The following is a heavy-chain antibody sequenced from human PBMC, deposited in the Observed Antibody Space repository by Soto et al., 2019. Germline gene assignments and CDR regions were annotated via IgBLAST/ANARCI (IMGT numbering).Heavy chain of an antibody. CDR2: ISSSSSYI. D-gene: IGHD1-26*01. CDR3: ARVGPTGGMDV. CDR1: GFTVSKNY. J-gene: IGHJ6*02. Sequence: GGSLRLSCAVSGFTVSKNYMNWVRQAPGKGLEWVSSISSSSSYIYYADSVKGRFTISRDNAKNSLYLQMNSLRAEDTAVYYCARVGPTGGMDVWGQGTTVTVSS. V-gene: IGHV3-21*01.